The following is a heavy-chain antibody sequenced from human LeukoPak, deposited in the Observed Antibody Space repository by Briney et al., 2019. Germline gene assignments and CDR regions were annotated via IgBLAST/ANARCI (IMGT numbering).Heavy chain of an antibody. V-gene: IGHV4-34*01. CDR1: GGSFSGYY. D-gene: IGHD3-10*01. J-gene: IGHJ5*02. Sequence: SETLSLTCAVYGGSFSGYYWSWIRQPPGKGLEWIGEINHSGSTNYNPSLKSRVTISVDTSKNQFSRKLSSVTAADTAVYYCARRYHTYYYGSGTKSNWFDHWGQGTLVTVSS. CDR3: ARRYHTYYYGSGTKSNWFDH. CDR2: INHSGST.